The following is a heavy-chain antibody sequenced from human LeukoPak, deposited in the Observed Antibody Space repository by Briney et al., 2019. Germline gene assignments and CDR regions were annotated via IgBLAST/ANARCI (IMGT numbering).Heavy chain of an antibody. CDR2: IKQDGSEK. CDR3: ARAYGSGSYYFYYYYYMDV. CDR1: GFTFSSYW. V-gene: IGHV3-7*01. J-gene: IGHJ6*03. Sequence: PGGSLRLSCAASGFTFSSYWMSWVRQAPGKGLEWVANIKQDGSEKYYVDSVKGRFTISRDNAKNSLYLQMNSLRAEDTAVYYCARAYGSGSYYFYYYYYMDVWGKGTTVTISS. D-gene: IGHD3-10*01.